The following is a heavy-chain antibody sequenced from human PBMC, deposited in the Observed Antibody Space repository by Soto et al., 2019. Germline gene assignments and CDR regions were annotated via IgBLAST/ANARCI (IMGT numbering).Heavy chain of an antibody. CDR1: GFTFSSYG. CDR2: IWYDGSNK. Sequence: QVQLVESGGGVVQPGRSLRLSCAASGFTFSSYGMHWVRQAPGKGLEWVAVIWYDGSNKYYADSVKGRFTISRDNSKNTLYQQMNSLRAEDTAVYYCARRYCSGGSCYRHYGMDVWGQGTTVTVSS. J-gene: IGHJ6*02. CDR3: ARRYCSGGSCYRHYGMDV. D-gene: IGHD2-15*01. V-gene: IGHV3-33*01.